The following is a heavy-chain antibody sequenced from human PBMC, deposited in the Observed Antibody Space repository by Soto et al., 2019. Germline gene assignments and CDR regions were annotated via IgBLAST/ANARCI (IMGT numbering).Heavy chain of an antibody. CDR1: GGSISSGDSY. V-gene: IGHV4-30-4*01. CDR3: ARVLRKLNWFDP. Sequence: PSETLSLTCTVSGGSISSGDSYWNWLRQCPGKGLEWIGYIYFSGTTYYNPSLKSRVGLSMDRSKNQFSLKLSSVTAADTAVYYCARVLRKLNWFDPWGQGTLVT. J-gene: IGHJ5*02. CDR2: IYFSGTT.